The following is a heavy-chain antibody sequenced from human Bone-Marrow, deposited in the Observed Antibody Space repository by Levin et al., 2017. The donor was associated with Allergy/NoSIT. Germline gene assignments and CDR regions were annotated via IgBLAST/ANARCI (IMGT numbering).Heavy chain of an antibody. CDR1: GYKFSDYW. CDR2: IFPGDSDT. V-gene: IGHV5-51*01. CDR3: ARPRAVTTFDWYFDL. J-gene: IGHJ2*01. D-gene: IGHD4-17*01. Sequence: GGSLRLSCQASGYKFSDYWIGWVRQMPGKGLEWVAIIFPGDSDTKYSPSFQGRVTISADKSISTAYLQWSSLKASDTAQYYCARPRAVTTFDWYFDLWGRGTLVSLSS.